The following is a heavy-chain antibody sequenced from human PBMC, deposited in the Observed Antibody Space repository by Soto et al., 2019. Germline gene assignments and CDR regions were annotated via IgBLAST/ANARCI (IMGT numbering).Heavy chain of an antibody. CDR2: ISYDGSNK. J-gene: IGHJ6*02. Sequence: SLRLSCAAPGFTFSSYVMHWVRQAPGKGLEWVAVISYDGSNKYYADSVKGRFTISRDNSKNTLYLQMNSLRAEDTAVYYCAKDRGPYCSGGSCYYYYGMDVWGQGTTVTVSS. CDR1: GFTFSSYV. V-gene: IGHV3-30*18. CDR3: AKDRGPYCSGGSCYYYYGMDV. D-gene: IGHD2-15*01.